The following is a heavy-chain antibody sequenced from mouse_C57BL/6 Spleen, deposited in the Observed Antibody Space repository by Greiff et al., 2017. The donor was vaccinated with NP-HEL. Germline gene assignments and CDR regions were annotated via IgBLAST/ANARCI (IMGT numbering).Heavy chain of an antibody. CDR3: ARGGYYGNYEDYFDY. D-gene: IGHD2-1*01. J-gene: IGHJ2*01. V-gene: IGHV1-54*01. CDR1: GYAFTNYL. CDR2: INPGSGGT. Sequence: QVQLKQSGAELVRPGTSVKVSCKASGYAFTNYLIEWVKQRPGQGLEWIGVINPGSGGTNYNEKFKGKATLTADKSSSTAYMQLSSLTSEDSAVYFCARGGYYGNYEDYFDYWGQGTTLTVSS.